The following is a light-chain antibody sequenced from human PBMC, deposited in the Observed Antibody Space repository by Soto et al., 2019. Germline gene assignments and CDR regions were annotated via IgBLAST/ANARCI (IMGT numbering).Light chain of an antibody. Sequence: EIVLTQSPATLSLSPGERATLSCWASQSVSNYFVWYQQKPGQAPRLLIYDASKRATGIPARFSGSGSGTDFTLTISRLEHEDFAVYYCQQYGTSPFTFGHATKVDIK. CDR2: DAS. CDR3: QQYGTSPFT. V-gene: IGKV3-11*01. J-gene: IGKJ3*01. CDR1: QSVSNY.